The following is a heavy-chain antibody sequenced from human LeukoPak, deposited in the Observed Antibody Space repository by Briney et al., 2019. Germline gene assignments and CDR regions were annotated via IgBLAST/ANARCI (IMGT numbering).Heavy chain of an antibody. J-gene: IGHJ4*02. D-gene: IGHD1-14*01. CDR1: GFTFSGYT. Sequence: GGSLRLSCAASGFTFSGYTFNWVRQAPGKGLEWVSHISWNSNTIFYADSVKGRFTISRDNAKNSLYLQMDSLRDEDTAVYYCAREITWTSYNWGQGTLVTVSS. V-gene: IGHV3-48*02. CDR2: ISWNSNTI. CDR3: AREITWTSYN.